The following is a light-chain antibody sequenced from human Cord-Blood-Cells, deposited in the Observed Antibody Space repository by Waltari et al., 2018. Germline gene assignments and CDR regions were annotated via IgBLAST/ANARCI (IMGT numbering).Light chain of an antibody. Sequence: EIVLTQSPATLSLSPVERATLSCRASQSVSSYLAWYQQKPGQAPRLLIYDASNRATGIPARFSGSGSGTDFTLTISSLEPEDFAVYYCQQRSNWPWTFGQGTKVESK. CDR1: QSVSSY. CDR3: QQRSNWPWT. J-gene: IGKJ1*01. CDR2: DAS. V-gene: IGKV3-11*01.